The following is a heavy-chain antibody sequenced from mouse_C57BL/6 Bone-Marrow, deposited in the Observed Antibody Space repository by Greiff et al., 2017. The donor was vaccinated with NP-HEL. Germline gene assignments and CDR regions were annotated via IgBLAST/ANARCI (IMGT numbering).Heavy chain of an antibody. CDR2: IYPGDGDT. D-gene: IGHD1-1*01. CDR3: ASYYYSSNWFAY. V-gene: IGHV1-82*01. J-gene: IGHJ3*01. Sequence: QVQLQQSGPELVQPGASVKISCKASGYAFSSSWMNWVKQRHGKGLEWIGRIYPGDGDTNYNGKFKGKATLTADKSSRTAYMQLSSLTSENSAVYFCASYYYSSNWFAYWGQGTLVTVSA. CDR1: GYAFSSSW.